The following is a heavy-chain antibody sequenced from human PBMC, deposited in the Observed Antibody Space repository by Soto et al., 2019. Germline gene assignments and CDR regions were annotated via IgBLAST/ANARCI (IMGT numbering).Heavy chain of an antibody. D-gene: IGHD5-18*01. CDR3: ARGKYSYGDY. Sequence: QVQLVESGGGVVQPGRSLRLSCAASGFTFSNYAIHWVRQAPGKGLEWVAVISYDGSNTYNADSVKGRFAISRDNSKNTLYLQMNSLRTEDTAVYYCARGKYSYGDYWGQGTLVIVSS. J-gene: IGHJ4*02. CDR2: ISYDGSNT. CDR1: GFTFSNYA. V-gene: IGHV3-30*09.